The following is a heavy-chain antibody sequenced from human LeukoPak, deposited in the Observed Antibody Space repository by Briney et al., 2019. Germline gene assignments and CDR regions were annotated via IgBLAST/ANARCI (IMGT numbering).Heavy chain of an antibody. CDR3: ARDFGVTNYHFDY. V-gene: IGHV3-33*01. J-gene: IGHJ4*02. CDR2: TWYDGPNK. CDR1: GFTFSSYG. Sequence: GRSLRLSCAASGFTFSSYGMHWVRQAPGKGLEWVAVTWYDGPNKYYADSVKGRFTISRDNSKNTLYLQMNSLRAEDTAVYYCARDFGVTNYHFDYWGQGTLVTVSS. D-gene: IGHD3-16*01.